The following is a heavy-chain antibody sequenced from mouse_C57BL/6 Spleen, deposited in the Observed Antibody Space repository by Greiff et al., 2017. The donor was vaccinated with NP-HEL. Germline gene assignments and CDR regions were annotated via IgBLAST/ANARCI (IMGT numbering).Heavy chain of an antibody. V-gene: IGHV7-3*01. D-gene: IGHD2-4*01. CDR2: IRNKANGYTT. CDR1: GFTFTDYY. J-gene: IGHJ2*01. Sequence: DVKLVESGGGLVQPGGSLSLSCAASGFTFTDYYMSWVRQPPGKALEWLGFIRNKANGYTTEYSASVKGRFTISRDNSQSILYLQMNALRAEDSATYYCARSLYYDYPYYFDYWGQGTTLTVSS. CDR3: ARSLYYDYPYYFDY.